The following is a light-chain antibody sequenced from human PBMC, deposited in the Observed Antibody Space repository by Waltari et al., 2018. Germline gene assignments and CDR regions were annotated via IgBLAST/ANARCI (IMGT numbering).Light chain of an antibody. CDR3: CSYAGSYIV. Sequence: SWYQQHPGKVPKVVIYDVSKRPSGVPDRFSGSKSGNTASLTISGLQADDEADYYCCSYAGSYIVFGAGTKVTVL. V-gene: IGLV2-11*01. CDR2: DVS. J-gene: IGLJ1*01.